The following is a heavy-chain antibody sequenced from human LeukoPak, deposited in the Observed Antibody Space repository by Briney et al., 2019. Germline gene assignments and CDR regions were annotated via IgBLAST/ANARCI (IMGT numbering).Heavy chain of an antibody. CDR2: ISWNSGSI. J-gene: IGHJ6*02. CDR3: AKDTLSRYCSGGSCPPSYYYYGMDV. CDR1: GFTFDDYA. Sequence: SLRLSCAAPGFTFDDYAMHWVRQAPGKGLEWVSGISWNSGSIGYADSVKGRFTISRDNAKNSLYLQMNSLRAEDTALYYCAKDTLSRYCSGGSCPPSYYYYGMDVWGQGTTVTVSS. D-gene: IGHD2-15*01. V-gene: IGHV3-9*01.